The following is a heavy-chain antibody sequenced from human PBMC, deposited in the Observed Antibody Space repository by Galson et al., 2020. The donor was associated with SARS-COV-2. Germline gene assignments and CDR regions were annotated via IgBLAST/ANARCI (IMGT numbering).Heavy chain of an antibody. CDR3: ARITMLYYYYGMDV. CDR2: ISSSSSTI. J-gene: IGHJ6*02. D-gene: IGHD3-10*01. V-gene: IGHV3-48*02. Sequence: GESLKISCAASGFTFSSYSMNWVRQAPGKGLEWVSYISSSSSTIYYADSVKGRFTISRDIAKNSLYLQMNSLRDEDTAVYYCARITMLYYYYGMDVWGQGTTVTVSS. CDR1: GFTFSSYS.